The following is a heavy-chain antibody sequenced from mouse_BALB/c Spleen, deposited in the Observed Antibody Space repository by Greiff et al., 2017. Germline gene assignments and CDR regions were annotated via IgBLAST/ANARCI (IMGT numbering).Heavy chain of an antibody. V-gene: IGHV1S56*01. J-gene: IGHJ3*01. CDR1: GYTFTSYY. CDR2: IYPGDGST. Sequence: QVQLKQSGPELVKPGASVKMSCKASGYTFTSYYIHWVKQRPGQGLEWIGWIYPGDGSTKYNEKFKGKTTLTADKSSSTAYMLLSSLTSEDSAIYFCARGHYDFSWFAYWGQGTLVTVSA. D-gene: IGHD2-4*01. CDR3: ARGHYDFSWFAY.